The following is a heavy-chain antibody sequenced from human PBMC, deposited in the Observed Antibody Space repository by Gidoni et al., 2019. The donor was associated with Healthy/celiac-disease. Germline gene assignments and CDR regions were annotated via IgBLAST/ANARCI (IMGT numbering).Heavy chain of an antibody. D-gene: IGHD3-10*01. CDR1: GGSISSYY. Sequence: QVQLQESGPGLVKPSETLSLTCTVSGGSISSYYWSWIRQPPGKGLEWIGYIYYSGSTNYNPSLKSRVTISVDTSKNQFSLKLSSVTAADTAVYYCARAPPPRGLVRGNYFDYWGQGTLVTVSS. CDR3: ARAPPPRGLVRGNYFDY. V-gene: IGHV4-59*01. J-gene: IGHJ4*02. CDR2: IYYSGST.